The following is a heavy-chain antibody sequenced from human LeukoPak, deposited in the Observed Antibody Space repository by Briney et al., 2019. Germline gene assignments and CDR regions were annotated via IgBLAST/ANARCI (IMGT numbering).Heavy chain of an antibody. CDR3: ARGNSGSYAFDY. CDR1: GFTVSSNY. CDR2: IYSGGST. V-gene: IGHV3-66*01. J-gene: IGHJ4*02. D-gene: IGHD1-26*01. Sequence: GGSLRLSCAASGFTVSSNYMSWVRQAPGKGLEWVSVIYSGGSTYYADSVKGRFTISRDNSKNTLYLQMNSLRAGDTAVYYCARGNSGSYAFDYWGQGTLVTVSS.